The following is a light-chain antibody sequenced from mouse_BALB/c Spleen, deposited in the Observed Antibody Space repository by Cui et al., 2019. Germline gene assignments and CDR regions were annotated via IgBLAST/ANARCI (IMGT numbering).Light chain of an antibody. CDR2: WAS. V-gene: IGKV8-19*01. J-gene: IGKJ2*01. CDR1: QSLLNSGNQKNY. Sequence: DIVMTQSPSSLTVTAGAKVTMSCKSSQSLLNSGNQKNYLTWYQQKPGQPPKLLIYWASTRESGVPDRFTGSGSGTDFTLTISSVQAEDLAVYYCQNDYSYPYTFGGGTKLEI. CDR3: QNDYSYPYT.